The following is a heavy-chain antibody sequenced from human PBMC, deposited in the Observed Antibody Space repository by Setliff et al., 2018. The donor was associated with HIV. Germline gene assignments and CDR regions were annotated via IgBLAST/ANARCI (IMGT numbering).Heavy chain of an antibody. CDR3: AKDGDYRNGDYDAFDI. J-gene: IGHJ3*02. V-gene: IGHV3-30*02. CDR2: IRYDGSSE. D-gene: IGHD4-4*01. CDR1: GFTFISYG. Sequence: PGGSLRLSCAVSGFTFISYGMYWVRQAPGKGLEWVAFIRYDGSSEYYADSVKGRVTISRDNSKNTVDLQMNSLRTEDTAVYYCAKDGDYRNGDYDAFDIWGLGTMVTVSS.